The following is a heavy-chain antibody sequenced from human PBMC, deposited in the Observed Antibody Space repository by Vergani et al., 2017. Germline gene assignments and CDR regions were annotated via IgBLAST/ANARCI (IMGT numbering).Heavy chain of an antibody. V-gene: IGHV3-23*01. D-gene: IGHD5-18*01. CDR2: ISGRGGST. CDR3: AKSPHGYSYDY. Sequence: EVQLLESGGGLVQPGGSLRLSCAASGFTFSSYAMSWVRQAPGKGLGWVSVISGRGGSTYYADSVKGRFTISRDNSKNTLYLQMNSLRAEDTAVYYCAKSPHGYSYDYWGQGTLVTVSS. CDR1: GFTFSSYA. J-gene: IGHJ4*02.